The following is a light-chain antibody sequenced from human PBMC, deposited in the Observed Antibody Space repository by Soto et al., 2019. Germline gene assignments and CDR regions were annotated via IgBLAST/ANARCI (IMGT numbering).Light chain of an antibody. J-gene: IGLJ2*01. CDR3: QSYDSSLSGWVV. Sequence: QSVLTQPPSVSGAPGQRVTISCTGSSSNIGAGYDVHWYQQLPGTAPKLLIYGNSNRPSGVPDRFSGSKSGPSASLAITGLQAEDEADYYCQSYDSSLSGWVVFGGGTQLTVL. CDR2: GNS. V-gene: IGLV1-40*01. CDR1: SSNIGAGYD.